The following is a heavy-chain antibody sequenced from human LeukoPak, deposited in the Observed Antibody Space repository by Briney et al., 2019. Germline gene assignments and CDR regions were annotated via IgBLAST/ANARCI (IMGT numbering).Heavy chain of an antibody. Sequence: SETLSLTCTVSGGSISSYYWSWIRQPPGKGLEWIGYIYYSGSTNYNPSLKSRVTISVDTSKNQFSLKLSSVTAADTAVYYCARLYDINYAFDIWGQGTMVTVSS. CDR2: IYYSGST. CDR3: ARLYDINYAFDI. D-gene: IGHD3-9*01. V-gene: IGHV4-59*01. CDR1: GGSISSYY. J-gene: IGHJ3*02.